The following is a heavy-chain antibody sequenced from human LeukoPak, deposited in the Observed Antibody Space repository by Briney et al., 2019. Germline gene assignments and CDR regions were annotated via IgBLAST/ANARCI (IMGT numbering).Heavy chain of an antibody. CDR2: IRSKANSYAT. D-gene: IGHD6-19*01. Sequence: PGGSLRLSCAASGFTFSGSATHWVRQASGKGLEWVGRIRSKANSYATAYAASVKGRFTISRDDSKNTAYLQMNSLKTEDTAVYYCTRLIPGGQAGTSFSAFDIWGQGTMVTVSS. V-gene: IGHV3-73*01. J-gene: IGHJ3*02. CDR3: TRLIPGGQAGTSFSAFDI. CDR1: GFTFSGSA.